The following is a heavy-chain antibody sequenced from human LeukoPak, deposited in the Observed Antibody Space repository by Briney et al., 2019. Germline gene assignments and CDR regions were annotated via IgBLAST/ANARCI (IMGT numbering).Heavy chain of an antibody. Sequence: TGGSLRLSCAASGFTFSSYSMNWVRQAPGKGLEWVSYISSSSNTIYYADSVKGRFTISRDNAKNSLYLQMNSLRAEDTAVYYCARELCSGGSCQLWEYFDYWGQGTLVTVSS. V-gene: IGHV3-48*01. D-gene: IGHD2-15*01. J-gene: IGHJ4*02. CDR3: ARELCSGGSCQLWEYFDY. CDR1: GFTFSSYS. CDR2: ISSSSNTI.